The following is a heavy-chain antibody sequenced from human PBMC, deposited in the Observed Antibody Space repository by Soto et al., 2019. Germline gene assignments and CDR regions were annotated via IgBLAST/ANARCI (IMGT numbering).Heavy chain of an antibody. D-gene: IGHD6-19*01. CDR3: AKDRRIGLAVAGTSDY. CDR1: GFTFSSYA. J-gene: IGHJ4*02. V-gene: IGHV3-23*01. CDR2: ISGSGGST. Sequence: EVQLLESGGGLVQPGGSLRLSCAASGFTFSSYAMSWVRQAPGKGLEWVSAISGSGGSTYYADSVKGRFTISRDNSKNTLYLQMNSLRAEDTAVYYCAKDRRIGLAVAGTSDYWGQGTLVTVSS.